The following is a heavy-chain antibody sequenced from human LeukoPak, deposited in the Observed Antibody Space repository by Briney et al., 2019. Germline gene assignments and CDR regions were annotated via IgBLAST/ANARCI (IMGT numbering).Heavy chain of an antibody. CDR1: GFTFRNYA. CDR3: ARDGLVGEYFDY. D-gene: IGHD3-10*01. V-gene: IGHV3-21*01. CDR2: ISASSSYV. J-gene: IGHJ4*02. Sequence: PRGSLRLSCAASGFTFRNYAMSCGRDAPGKGLEWVTSISASSSYVYYADSVKGRFTISRDNAKNSLYLQMNSLRAEDTAVYYCARDGLVGEYFDYWGQGTLVTVSS.